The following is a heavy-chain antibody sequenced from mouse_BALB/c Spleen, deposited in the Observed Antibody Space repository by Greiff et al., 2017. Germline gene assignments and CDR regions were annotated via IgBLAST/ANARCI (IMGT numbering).Heavy chain of an antibody. CDR2: IYPGDGDT. V-gene: IGHV1-87*01. D-gene: IGHD1-2*01. CDR3: ARAYGYDYFDY. Sequence: QVQLQQSGAELARPGASVKLSCKASGYTFTSYWMQWVNQRPGQGLEWIGAIYPGDGDTRYTQKFKGKATLTADKSSSTAYMQLSSLASEDSAVYDCARAYGYDYFDYWGQGTTLTVSS. CDR1: GYTFTSYW. J-gene: IGHJ2*01.